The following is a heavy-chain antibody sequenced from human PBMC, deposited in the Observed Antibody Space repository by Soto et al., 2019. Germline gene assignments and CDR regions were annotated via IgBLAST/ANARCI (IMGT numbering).Heavy chain of an antibody. Sequence: EVQLAESGGGLAQPGGSLRLSCAASGFTLSGYAMDWVRQAPGKGLEYVSAISSNGVGTYYANSVQGRFTISRDNSKNTVYLQMGSLRPEDMAVYYCARRARPDFYYMDVWGKWTTVTVSS. CDR1: GFTLSGYA. V-gene: IGHV3-64*01. CDR3: ARRARPDFYYMDV. J-gene: IGHJ6*03. D-gene: IGHD6-6*01. CDR2: ISSNGVGT.